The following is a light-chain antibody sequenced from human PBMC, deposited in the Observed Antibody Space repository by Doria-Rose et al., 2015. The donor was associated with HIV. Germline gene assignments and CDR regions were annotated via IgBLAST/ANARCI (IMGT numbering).Light chain of an antibody. CDR3: QQYGTSRGT. CDR2: DAS. Sequence: TQSPGTLSLSPGERATLSCRASQRVKSSYLARYQQKPGQAPRLLIYDASTRATVIPDRFSGSGSVTDFTLTISRLEPEDVAVYYCQQYGTSRGTFGQGTRLEIK. CDR1: QRVKSSY. V-gene: IGKV3-20*01. J-gene: IGKJ5*01.